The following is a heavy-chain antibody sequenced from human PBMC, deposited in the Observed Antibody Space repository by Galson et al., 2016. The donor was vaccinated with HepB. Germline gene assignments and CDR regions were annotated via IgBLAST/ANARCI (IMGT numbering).Heavy chain of an antibody. J-gene: IGHJ3*02. V-gene: IGHV1-69*06. CDR1: GGTFNNYA. D-gene: IGHD6-13*01. CDR3: ARAFQSGSSWDGGRGIDALDM. Sequence: SVKVSCKASGGTFNNYAISWVRQAPGHGLEWMGGIIPIFDTANYAQKFQGRVTISADKSTSTAYMELSSLTSEDTAVYYCARAFQSGSSWDGGRGIDALDMWGQGTMVTVSS. CDR2: IIPIFDTA.